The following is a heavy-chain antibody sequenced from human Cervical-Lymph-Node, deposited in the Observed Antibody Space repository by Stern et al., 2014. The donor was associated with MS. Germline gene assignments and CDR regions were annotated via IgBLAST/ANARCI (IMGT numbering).Heavy chain of an antibody. CDR2: ITSGGENT. V-gene: IGHV3-23*04. Sequence: EVQLVESGGGLVQPGGSLRLSCATSGFTFSNYGMTWVRQAPGQGPEWVSRITSGGENTCCAESLKGRFSSSRDTSKNALFLQMNSLRAEDTAVYYCAKGEGGGYNYYGVDVWGQGTTVTVSS. D-gene: IGHD3-16*01. CDR1: GFTFSNYG. J-gene: IGHJ6*02. CDR3: AKGEGGGYNYYGVDV.